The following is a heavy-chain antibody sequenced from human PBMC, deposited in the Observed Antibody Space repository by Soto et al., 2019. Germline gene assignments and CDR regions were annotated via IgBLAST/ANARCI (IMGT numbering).Heavy chain of an antibody. J-gene: IGHJ3*01. V-gene: IGHV1-18*01. CDR3: ARCRACTRSTCARSFGFDL. CDR2: ITPYNGNT. Sequence: QVQLVQSGPEVKKPGASVKVSCRASGYTFSTHGLSWVRQAPGQGLEWMGWITPYNGNTNYEQKLRGRLTMTTATSTTRGYREVRSLRSDDTAVYCCARCRACTRSTCARSFGFDLSGPGTVVIVSS. CDR1: GYTFSTHG. D-gene: IGHD2-8*01.